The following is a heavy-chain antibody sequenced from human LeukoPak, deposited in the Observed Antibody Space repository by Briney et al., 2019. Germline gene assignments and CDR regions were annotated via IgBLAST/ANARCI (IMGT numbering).Heavy chain of an antibody. J-gene: IGHJ4*02. CDR2: ISGSGGST. V-gene: IGHV3-23*01. Sequence: LGGSLRLSCATSGFTFSSYAMSWVRQAPGKGLEWVSAISGSGGSTYYADSVKGRFTISRDNAKNSLYLQMNSLRAEDTALYYCAKAQSGSYYFSYFDYWGQGTLVTVSS. CDR1: GFTFSSYA. CDR3: AKAQSGSYYFSYFDY. D-gene: IGHD1-26*01.